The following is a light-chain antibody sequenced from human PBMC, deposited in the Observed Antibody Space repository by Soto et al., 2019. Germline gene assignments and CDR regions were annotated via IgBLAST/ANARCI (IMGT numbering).Light chain of an antibody. CDR3: CSFAGSYTYV. Sequence: QSVLTQPRSVSGYPGQSVTISCTGTSINVGAYDFVSWYQQHPGKAPKLMIFDVTKRPSGVPDRFSGSKSGNTASLTISGLQADDESDYYCCSFAGSYTYVFGTGTKVTVL. CDR2: DVT. J-gene: IGLJ1*01. CDR1: SINVGAYDF. V-gene: IGLV2-11*01.